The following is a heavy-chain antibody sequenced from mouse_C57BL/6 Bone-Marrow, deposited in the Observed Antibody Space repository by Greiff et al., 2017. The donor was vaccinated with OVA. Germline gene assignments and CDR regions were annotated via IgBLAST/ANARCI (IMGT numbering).Heavy chain of an antibody. CDR1: GFNIKDYY. CDR3: TTLSTVVATHYFDY. CDR2: IDPEDGDT. J-gene: IGHJ2*01. Sequence: EVKLEESGAELVRPGASVKLSCTASGFNIKDYYMHWVKQRPEQGLEWIGRIDPEDGDTEYAPKFQGKATMTADTSSNTAYLQLSSLTSEDTAVYYCTTLSTVVATHYFDYWGQGTTLTVSS. V-gene: IGHV14-1*01. D-gene: IGHD1-1*01.